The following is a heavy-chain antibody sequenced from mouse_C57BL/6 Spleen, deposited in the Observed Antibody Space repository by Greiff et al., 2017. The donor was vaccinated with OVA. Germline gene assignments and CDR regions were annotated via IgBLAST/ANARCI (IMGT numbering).Heavy chain of an antibody. CDR3: ARWDSGSGAY. V-gene: IGHV1-85*01. CDR1: GYTFTSYD. J-gene: IGHJ3*01. D-gene: IGHD1-1*01. Sequence: VQLQQSGPELVKPGASVKLSCKASGYTFTSYDINWVKQRPGQGLECIGLLYPRDGSTKYNEKFKGKATLTVDTSSSTAYMELHSLTSEDSAVYFCARWDSGSGAYWGQGTLVTVSA. CDR2: LYPRDGST.